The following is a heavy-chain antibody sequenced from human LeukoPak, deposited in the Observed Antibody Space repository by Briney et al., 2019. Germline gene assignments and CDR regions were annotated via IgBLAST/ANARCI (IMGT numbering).Heavy chain of an antibody. Sequence: GWSLRLSCAASGFTFNNYNMNWVRQAPGKGLEWVSSISRSSIYIYYANSVKGRFTISRDNAKKSLYLQMNSLRAEDTAVYYCARGRYDSSGYYPIFDFWGQGTLVTVSS. CDR3: ARGRYDSSGYYPIFDF. D-gene: IGHD3-22*01. CDR1: GFTFNNYN. CDR2: ISRSSIYI. J-gene: IGHJ4*02. V-gene: IGHV3-21*01.